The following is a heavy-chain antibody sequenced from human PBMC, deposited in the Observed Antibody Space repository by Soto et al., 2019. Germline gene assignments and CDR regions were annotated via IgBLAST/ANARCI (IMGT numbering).Heavy chain of an antibody. CDR2: IYYSGST. D-gene: IGHD2-2*01. CDR1: GGCISSYY. CDR3: ARWRGHCSTTSCYSYYYYYGMDG. J-gene: IGHJ6*02. Sequence: ETLSLTCTVSGGCISSYYWDWIRQPPGKGLELIGYIYYSGSTNYNPSLKSRVTISVDTSKNQFSLKLSSVTAADTAVYYCARWRGHCSTTSCYSYYYYYGMDGWGQGTTAPVSS. V-gene: IGHV4-59*01.